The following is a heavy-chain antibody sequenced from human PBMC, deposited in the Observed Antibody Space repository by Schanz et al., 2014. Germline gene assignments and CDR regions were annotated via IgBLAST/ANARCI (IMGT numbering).Heavy chain of an antibody. J-gene: IGHJ6*02. CDR1: GFTFSASA. CDR3: AKGVKPLANTVPFYDIDV. CDR2: IRSKPNNYAT. Sequence: EVQLVESGGGLVQPGGSLKLSCAASGFTFSASAMHWVRQAPGKGLEWVGHIRSKPNNYATEYAASMKGRFTISRDDSKNTTYPQMNRPKAEGTAVYYFAKGVKPLANTVPFYDIDVWGQGTTVTVSS. D-gene: IGHD2-8*01. V-gene: IGHV3-73*02.